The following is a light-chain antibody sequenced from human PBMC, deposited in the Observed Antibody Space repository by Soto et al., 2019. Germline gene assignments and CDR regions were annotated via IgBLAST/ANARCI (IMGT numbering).Light chain of an antibody. CDR3: SSYTSSSTVV. Sequence: QSALTQPASVSGSPEQSITISCTGTGSDVGGYDYVSWYQQHPGKAPKLMIYEVSNRPSGVSNRFSGSKSGNTASLTISGLQAEDEADYYCSSYTSSSTVVFGGGTKVTVL. CDR1: GSDVGGYDY. V-gene: IGLV2-14*01. J-gene: IGLJ2*01. CDR2: EVS.